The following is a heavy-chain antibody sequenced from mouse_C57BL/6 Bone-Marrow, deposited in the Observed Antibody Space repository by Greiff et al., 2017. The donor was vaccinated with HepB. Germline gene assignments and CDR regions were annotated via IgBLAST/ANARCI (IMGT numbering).Heavy chain of an antibody. Sequence: VQRVESGAELVRPGTSVKMSCKASGYTFTNYWIGWAKQRPGHGLEWIGDIYPGGGYTNYNEKFKGKATLTADKSSRTAYMQFSSLTSEDSAIYYCARWGLRRGGYFDYWGQGTTLTVSS. V-gene: IGHV1-63*01. J-gene: IGHJ2*01. CDR3: ARWGLRRGGYFDY. D-gene: IGHD2-4*01. CDR1: GYTFTNYW. CDR2: IYPGGGYT.